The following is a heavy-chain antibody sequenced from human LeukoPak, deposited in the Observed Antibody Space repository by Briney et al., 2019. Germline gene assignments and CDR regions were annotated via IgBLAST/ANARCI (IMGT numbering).Heavy chain of an antibody. V-gene: IGHV3-11*04. CDR1: GFTFSDYY. CDR2: ISGSGSVI. J-gene: IGHJ4*02. CDR3: ATDIVVVPAAPFDY. D-gene: IGHD2-2*01. Sequence: GGSLRLSCAASGFTFSDYYMTWIRQAPGKGLETVAYISGSGSVIVYADSVKGRFTISRDNPQNSLYLQMNSLRAEDTAVYYSATDIVVVPAAPFDYWGQGTLVTVSS.